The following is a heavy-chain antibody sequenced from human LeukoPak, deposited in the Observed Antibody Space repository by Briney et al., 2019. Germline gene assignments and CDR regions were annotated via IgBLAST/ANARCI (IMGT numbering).Heavy chain of an antibody. V-gene: IGHV4-59*01. CDR3: ARGGDSSSWAFDY. J-gene: IGHJ4*02. Sequence: PSETLSLTCTVSGGSISSYYWSWLRQPPGKGLEWIGYIYYSGSTNYNPSLKSRVTISVDTSKNQFSLKLSSVTAADTAVYYCARGGDSSSWAFDYWGQGTLVTVSS. D-gene: IGHD6-13*01. CDR2: IYYSGST. CDR1: GGSISSYY.